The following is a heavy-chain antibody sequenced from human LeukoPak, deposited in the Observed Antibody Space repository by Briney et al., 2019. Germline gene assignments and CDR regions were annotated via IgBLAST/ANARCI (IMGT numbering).Heavy chain of an antibody. CDR2: IYYSGST. J-gene: IGHJ4*02. CDR3: ARSSGYYGHYFDY. CDR1: GGSISSGDYY. V-gene: IGHV4-30-4*08. Sequence: SETLSLTCTVSGGSISSGDYYWSWIRQPPGKGLERIGYIYYSGSTYYNPSLKSRVTISVDTSKNQFSLKLSSVTAADTAVYYCARSSGYYGHYFDYWGQGTLVTVSS. D-gene: IGHD3-22*01.